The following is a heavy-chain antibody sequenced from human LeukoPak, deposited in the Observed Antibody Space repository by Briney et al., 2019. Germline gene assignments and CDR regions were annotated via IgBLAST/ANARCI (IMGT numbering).Heavy chain of an antibody. CDR3: ARAATYPYGSGSYYTLPYYFDY. CDR2: IGTAGDT. Sequence: GGSLRLSCAASGFTFSSYGMSWVRQAPGKGLEWVSAIGTAGDTYYPGSVKGRFTISRENAKNSLYLQMNSLRAGDTAVYYCARAATYPYGSGSYYTLPYYFDYWGQGTLVTVSS. J-gene: IGHJ4*02. V-gene: IGHV3-13*01. D-gene: IGHD3-10*01. CDR1: GFTFSSYG.